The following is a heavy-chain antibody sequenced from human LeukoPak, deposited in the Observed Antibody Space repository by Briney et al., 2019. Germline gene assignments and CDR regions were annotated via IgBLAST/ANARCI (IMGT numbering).Heavy chain of an antibody. CDR2: ISYDGSNK. CDR3: AKDLGGAVDY. Sequence: PGGSLRLSCAASGFTFSSYGMHWVRQAPGKGLELVAVISYDGSNKYYADSVKGRFTISRDNSKNTLYLQMNSLRAEDTAVYYCAKDLGGAVDYWGQGTLVTVSS. J-gene: IGHJ4*02. CDR1: GFTFSSYG. V-gene: IGHV3-30*18. D-gene: IGHD2-21*01.